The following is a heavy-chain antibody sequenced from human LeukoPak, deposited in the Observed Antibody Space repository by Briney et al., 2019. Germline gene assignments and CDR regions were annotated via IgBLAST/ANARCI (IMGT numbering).Heavy chain of an antibody. D-gene: IGHD3-16*02. CDR2: IQSDSGDT. CDR3: ARDLTGDLYTFFDY. V-gene: IGHV1-2*02. CDR1: GYTFTGYH. Sequence: ASVKVSCKTTGYTFTGYHLHRVRQAPGQGLEWMAWIQSDSGDTNYAQKFQGRVTVTRDKFTRTSYIEVDRLSSDDTAVYYCARDLTGDLYTFFDYWGQGTLVTVSS. J-gene: IGHJ4*02.